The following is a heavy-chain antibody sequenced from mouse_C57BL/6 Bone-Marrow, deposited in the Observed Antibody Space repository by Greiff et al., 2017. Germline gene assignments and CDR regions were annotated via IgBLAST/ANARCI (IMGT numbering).Heavy chain of an antibody. CDR3: ARDRDGYDGYYYAMDY. J-gene: IGHJ4*01. CDR2: IDPSDSYT. Sequence: VQLQQPGAELVMPGASVKLSCKASGYTFTSSWMHWVKQRPGQGLEWIGEIDPSDSYTNYNQKFKGKSTLTVDKSSSTAYMQLSSLTSEDSAVYYCARDRDGYDGYYYAMDYWGQGTSVTVSS. V-gene: IGHV1-69*01. CDR1: GYTFTSSW. D-gene: IGHD2-2*01.